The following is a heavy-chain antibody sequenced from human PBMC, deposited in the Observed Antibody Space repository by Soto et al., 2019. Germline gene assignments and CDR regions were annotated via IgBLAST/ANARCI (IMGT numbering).Heavy chain of an antibody. D-gene: IGHD3-10*01. CDR1: GYTFTNYN. J-gene: IGHJ4*02. CDR2: IRPSGINT. Sequence: ASVKVSCKASGYTFTNYNIHWFRQAPGRGLEWLGIIRPSGINTAYAQRFQGRVTMTRDTSTSTANMELASLTSEGTAVYYCAREPKESFYFDYWGQGTLVTVSS. CDR3: AREPKESFYFDY. V-gene: IGHV1-46*01.